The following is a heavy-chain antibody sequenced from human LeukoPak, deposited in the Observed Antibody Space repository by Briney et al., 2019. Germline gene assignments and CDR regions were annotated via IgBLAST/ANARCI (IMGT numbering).Heavy chain of an antibody. CDR2: ISYDGSNK. V-gene: IGHV3-30*18. CDR1: GFTFSTYG. D-gene: IGHD3-10*01. CDR3: AKDLGYYYGSGRYSDRDFDY. J-gene: IGHJ4*02. Sequence: AGGSLTLSCAASGFTFSTYGMHWLRQAPGKGLEWVAIISYDGSNKYYADSLKGRFTISRDNYKNTLYLQMNSLRAEDTAVYYCAKDLGYYYGSGRYSDRDFDYWGQGTLVTVSS.